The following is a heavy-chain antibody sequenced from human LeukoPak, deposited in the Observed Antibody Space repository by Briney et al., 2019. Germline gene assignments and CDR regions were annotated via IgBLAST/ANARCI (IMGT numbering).Heavy chain of an antibody. D-gene: IGHD5-18*01. CDR2: IYSGGST. CDR1: EFSVGSNY. CDR3: ARLKRGYSYGYGSGSSYYFDY. V-gene: IGHV3-66*04. J-gene: IGHJ4*02. Sequence: GGSLRLSCAASEFSVGSNYMTWVRQAPGKGLEWVSLIYSGGSTYYADSVKGRFTISRDNSKNTLYLQMNSLRAEDTAVYYCARLKRGYSYGYGSGSSYYFDYWGQGTLVTVSS.